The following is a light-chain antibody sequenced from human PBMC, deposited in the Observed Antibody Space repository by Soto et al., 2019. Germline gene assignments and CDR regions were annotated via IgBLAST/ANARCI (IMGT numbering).Light chain of an antibody. CDR3: QQYNIWPPIT. V-gene: IGKV3D-15*01. J-gene: IGKJ5*01. Sequence: EIVMTQSPATLSVSPGESAILSCRASQSISSNLAWYQQKPGQAPRRLIYGASTRATGIPARFSGSGSGTEFTLTSSSVQSEDFAVYYCQQYNIWPPITFGQGTRLEI. CDR2: GAS. CDR1: QSISSN.